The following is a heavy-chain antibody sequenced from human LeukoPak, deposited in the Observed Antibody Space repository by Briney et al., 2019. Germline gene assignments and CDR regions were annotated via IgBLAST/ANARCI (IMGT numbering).Heavy chain of an antibody. D-gene: IGHD6-19*01. J-gene: IGHJ3*01. Sequence: SDTLSLTCTVSGGSISNSTYHWGWVRQPPGKGLEWIGSIFYRGSTYYTPSLKSRVTISVDTSKNQFSLKLTSVTAADTAMYFCARNWVADSFDFWGQGTMVTVSS. V-gene: IGHV4-39*01. CDR1: GGSISNSTYH. CDR3: ARNWVADSFDF. CDR2: IFYRGST.